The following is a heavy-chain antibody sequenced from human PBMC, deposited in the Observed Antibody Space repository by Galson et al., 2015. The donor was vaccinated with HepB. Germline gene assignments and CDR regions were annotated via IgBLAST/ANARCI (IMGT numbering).Heavy chain of an antibody. Sequence: SVKVSCKASGYTFTGYYMHWVRQAPGQGLEWMGWINPNSGGTNYAQKSQGRVTMTRDTSISTAYMELSRLRSDDTAVYYCATIAEVGYCTNGVCYKAVFYGMDVWGQGTTVTVSS. CDR1: GYTFTGYY. CDR2: INPNSGGT. V-gene: IGHV1-2*02. J-gene: IGHJ6*02. D-gene: IGHD2-8*01. CDR3: ATIAEVGYCTNGVCYKAVFYGMDV.